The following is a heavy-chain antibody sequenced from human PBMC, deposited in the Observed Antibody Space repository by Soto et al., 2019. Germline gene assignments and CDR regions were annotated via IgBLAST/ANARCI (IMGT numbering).Heavy chain of an antibody. CDR3: AREPYDVWSGLYYYMDV. CDR2: ISSSGSTI. V-gene: IGHV3-11*01. D-gene: IGHD3-3*01. Sequence: GGSLRLSCAASGFTFSEYYMSWIRQAPGKGLEWVSYISSSGSTIYYADSVKGRFTISRDNAKNSLYLQMNSLRAEDTAVYYCAREPYDVWSGLYYYMDVWGKGTTVTVSS. CDR1: GFTFSEYY. J-gene: IGHJ6*03.